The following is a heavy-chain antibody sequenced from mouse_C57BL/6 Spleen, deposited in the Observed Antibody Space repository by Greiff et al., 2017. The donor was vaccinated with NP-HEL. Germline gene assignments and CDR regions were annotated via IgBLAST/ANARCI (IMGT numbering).Heavy chain of an antibody. Sequence: QVQLQQSGPELVKPGASVKISCKASGYAFSSSWMNWVKQRPGKGLEWIGRIYPGDGDTNYNGKFKGKATLTADKSSSTAYMQLSSLTSEDSAVYFCAVTGTWYFDVWGTGTTVTVSS. CDR2: IYPGDGDT. CDR3: AVTGTWYFDV. CDR1: GYAFSSSW. D-gene: IGHD4-1*01. J-gene: IGHJ1*03. V-gene: IGHV1-82*01.